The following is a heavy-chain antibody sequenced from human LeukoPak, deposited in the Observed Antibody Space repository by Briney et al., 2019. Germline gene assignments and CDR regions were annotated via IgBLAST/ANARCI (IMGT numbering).Heavy chain of an antibody. Sequence: VASVKVSCKASGGTFSSYAISWVRQAPGQGLEWVGRIIPILGIANYAQKFQGRVTITADKSTSTAYMELSSLRSEDTAVYYCAREGTGTPLDYWGQGTLVTVSS. V-gene: IGHV1-69*04. CDR1: GGTFSSYA. J-gene: IGHJ4*02. D-gene: IGHD1-1*01. CDR3: AREGTGTPLDY. CDR2: IIPILGIA.